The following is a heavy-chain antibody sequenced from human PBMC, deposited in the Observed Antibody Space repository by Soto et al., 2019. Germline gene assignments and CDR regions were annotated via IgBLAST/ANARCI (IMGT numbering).Heavy chain of an antibody. D-gene: IGHD1-7*01. CDR2: IWYDGSNK. J-gene: IGHJ5*02. CDR3: ARWGFSASNCNLKQRSFDL. V-gene: IGHV3-33*01. CDR1: GFIFNEYG. Sequence: QVQLVESGGGVVQPGRSLRLSCAASGFIFNEYGMHWVRQAPGKGLEWVAVIWYDGSNKYYADSVKGRFTFSSDNSKNTLSLQMNSPRVEETAIYYRARWGFSASNCNLKQRSFDLWGQGTRVTVS.